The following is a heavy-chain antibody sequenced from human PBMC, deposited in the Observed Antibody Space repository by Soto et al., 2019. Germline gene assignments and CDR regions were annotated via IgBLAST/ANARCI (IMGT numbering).Heavy chain of an antibody. V-gene: IGHV1-8*01. CDR1: GYTFTSYD. D-gene: IGHD2-2*01. J-gene: IGHJ5*02. Sequence: QVQLVQSGAEVKKPGASVRVSCKASGYTFTSYDINWVRQATRQGLEWMGWMNPNSGSTGYAQKFQGRITLTRDTSASTAYMELSSLRSDDTAVYYCAREPADSGNWFDPWGQGTLVTVSS. CDR3: AREPADSGNWFDP. CDR2: MNPNSGST.